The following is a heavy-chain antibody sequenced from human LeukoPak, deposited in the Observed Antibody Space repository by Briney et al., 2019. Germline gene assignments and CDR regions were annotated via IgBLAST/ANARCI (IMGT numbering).Heavy chain of an antibody. CDR2: ISWNSGSI. J-gene: IGHJ4*02. CDR3: AKSRYCSSTSCYTGFDY. Sequence: GGSLRLSCAASGFTFDDYAMHWVRQAPGKGLEWVSGISWNSGSIGYADSVKGRFTISRDNAKNSLYLQMNSLRAEDTALYYCAKSRYCSSTSCYTGFDYWGQGTLVTVSS. D-gene: IGHD2-2*02. CDR1: GFTFDDYA. V-gene: IGHV3-9*01.